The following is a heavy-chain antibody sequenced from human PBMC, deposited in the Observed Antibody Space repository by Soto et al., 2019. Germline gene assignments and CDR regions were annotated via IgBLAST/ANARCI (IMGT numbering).Heavy chain of an antibody. CDR1: GYTFTSYG. CDR3: ARDRVDFWSGYRFKAFDI. D-gene: IGHD3-3*01. CDR2: ISAYNGNT. V-gene: IGHV1-18*01. J-gene: IGHJ3*02. Sequence: ASVKVSCKASGYTFTSYGISWVRQAPGQGLEWMGWISAYNGNTNYAQKLQGRVTMTTDTSTSTAYMELRSLRSDDTAVYYCARDRVDFWSGYRFKAFDIWGQGTMVTV.